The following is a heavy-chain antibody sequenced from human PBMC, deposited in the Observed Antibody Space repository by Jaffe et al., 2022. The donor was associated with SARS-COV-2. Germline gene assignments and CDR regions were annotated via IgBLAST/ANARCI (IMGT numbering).Heavy chain of an antibody. CDR2: IGGRSDSYI. CDR3: ARASPGMDV. CDR1: GFTFSDFT. J-gene: IGHJ6*02. Sequence: EVKLVESGGGLVKPGGSLRLSCAASGFTFSDFTMNWVRQAPGKGLEWVSWIGGRSDSYIDYADSVKGRFTISRDNAKNSLSLQMNSLRPDDTAVYYCARASPGMDVWGQGTAVIVSS. V-gene: IGHV3-21*01.